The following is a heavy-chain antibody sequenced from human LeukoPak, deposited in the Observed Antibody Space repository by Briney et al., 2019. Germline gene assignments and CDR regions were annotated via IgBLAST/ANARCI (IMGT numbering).Heavy chain of an antibody. J-gene: IGHJ4*02. CDR2: ISSSSSTI. D-gene: IGHD5-12*01. CDR1: GFTFSSYS. CDR3: ARETQWYSGYGAQVDY. Sequence: PGGSLRLSCAASGFTFSSYSMNWVRQAPGKGLEWVSYISSSSSTIYYADSVKGRFTISRDNAKNSPYLQMNSLRAEDTAVYYCARETQWYSGYGAQVDYWGQGTLVTVSS. V-gene: IGHV3-48*01.